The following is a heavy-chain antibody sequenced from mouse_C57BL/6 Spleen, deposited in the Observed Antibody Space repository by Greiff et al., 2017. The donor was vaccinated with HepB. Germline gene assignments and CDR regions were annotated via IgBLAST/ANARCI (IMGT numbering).Heavy chain of an antibody. CDR2: IYPGDGDT. V-gene: IGHV1-82*01. CDR3: ARSRGNTAWFAY. D-gene: IGHD2-1*01. J-gene: IGHJ3*01. Sequence: QVQLQQSGPELVKPGASVKISCKASGYAFSSSWMNWVKQRPGKGLEWIGRIYPGDGDTNYNGKFKGKATLTADKSSSTAYMQLSSLTSEDSAVYFCARSRGNTAWFAYWGQGTLVTVSA. CDR1: GYAFSSSW.